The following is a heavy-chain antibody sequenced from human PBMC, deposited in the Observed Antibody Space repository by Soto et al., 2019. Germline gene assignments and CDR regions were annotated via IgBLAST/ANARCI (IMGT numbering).Heavy chain of an antibody. V-gene: IGHV3-23*01. CDR2: ISGSGGST. D-gene: IGHD5-18*01. CDR1: GFTFSSYA. Sequence: EVQLLESGGGLVQPGGSLRLSCAASGFTFSSYAMSWVRQAPGKGLEWVSAISGSGGSTYYADSVKGRFSISRDNSENTLSLQMNSLRDEDKAVYNCAKGDRIQLRLVHDYYRYGMDVWGRGTTV. J-gene: IGHJ6*02. CDR3: AKGDRIQLRLVHDYYRYGMDV.